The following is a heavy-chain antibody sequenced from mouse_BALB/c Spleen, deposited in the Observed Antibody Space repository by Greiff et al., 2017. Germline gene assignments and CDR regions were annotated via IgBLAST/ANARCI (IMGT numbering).Heavy chain of an antibody. CDR3: ARGGLLRYPAWFAY. Sequence: VQLQQSGPELVKPGASVKMSCKASGYTFTSYVMHWVKQKPGQGLEWIGYINPYNDGTKYNEKFKGKATLTSDKSSSTAYMELSSLTSEDSAVYYCARGGLLRYPAWFAYWGQGTLVTVSA. V-gene: IGHV1-14*01. J-gene: IGHJ3*01. D-gene: IGHD1-1*01. CDR1: GYTFTSYV. CDR2: INPYNDGT.